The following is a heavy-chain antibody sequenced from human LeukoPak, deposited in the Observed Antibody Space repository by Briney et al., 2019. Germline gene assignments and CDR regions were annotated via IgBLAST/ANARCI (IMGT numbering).Heavy chain of an antibody. CDR1: GYTFTTYD. Sequence: ASVKVSCKTSGYTFTTYDINWVRQAPGQGLEWMGRISAYNGYTNYGQELQGRVTMTTDTSTNTAYMELRSLRSDDTAVYYCARVGTGARSFDSWGQGTLVTVSS. D-gene: IGHD3/OR15-3a*01. CDR3: ARVGTGARSFDS. J-gene: IGHJ4*02. V-gene: IGHV1-18*01. CDR2: ISAYNGYT.